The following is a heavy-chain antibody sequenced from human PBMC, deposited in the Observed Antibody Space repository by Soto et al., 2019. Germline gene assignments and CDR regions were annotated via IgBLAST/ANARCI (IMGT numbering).Heavy chain of an antibody. V-gene: IGHV3-11*06. Sequence: GGSLRLSCAASGFSFSDSYMSWVCQAPGKGLEWVAYISGSSGYTGYADSVKSRFTISRDNAKNSLYLQMNSLRVEDTAVYYCARDRGGYGPPDVWGQGTTVTVSS. CDR2: ISGSSGYT. CDR1: GFSFSDSY. D-gene: IGHD3-10*01. CDR3: ARDRGGYGPPDV. J-gene: IGHJ6*02.